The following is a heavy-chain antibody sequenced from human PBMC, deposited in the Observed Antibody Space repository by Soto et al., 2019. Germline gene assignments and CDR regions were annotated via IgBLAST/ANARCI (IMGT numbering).Heavy chain of an antibody. V-gene: IGHV4-38-2*01. D-gene: IGHD2-2*02. J-gene: IGHJ3*02. CDR3: ARGSFYCSSTSCYTDDDAFDI. CDR2: IFHSGST. Sequence: PSETLSLTCGVSGYSISSGYYWGWIRQPPGKGLEWIASIFHSGSTYYNPSLKSRVTISVDTSKNQFSLKLSSVTAADTAVYYCARGSFYCSSTSCYTDDDAFDIWGQGTMVTVSS. CDR1: GYSISSGYY.